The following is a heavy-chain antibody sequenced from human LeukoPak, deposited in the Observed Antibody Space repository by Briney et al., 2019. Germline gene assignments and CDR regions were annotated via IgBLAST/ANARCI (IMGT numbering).Heavy chain of an antibody. CDR1: GGSFSGYY. CDR2: IHHSGST. J-gene: IGHJ5*02. D-gene: IGHD4-17*01. Sequence: SSETLSLTCAVYGGSFSGYYWSLIRQPPEKGLEWIGEIHHSGSTNYNPSLKSRVTISVDRSKNQFSLKLSSVTAADTAVYYCARLLYGDYADWFDPWGQGTLVTVSS. CDR3: ARLLYGDYADWFDP. V-gene: IGHV4-34*01.